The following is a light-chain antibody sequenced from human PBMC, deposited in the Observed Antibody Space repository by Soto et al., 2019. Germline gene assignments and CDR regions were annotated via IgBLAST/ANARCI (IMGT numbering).Light chain of an antibody. CDR1: QSVSSSY. CDR3: QQYGSSPDT. V-gene: IGKV3-20*01. Sequence: IVXTQXPGTXSXSPGERATLSCRASQSVSSSYLAWYQQKPGQAPRLLIYGASSRATGIPDRFSGSGSGTDFTLTISRLEPEDFAVYYCQQYGSSPDTFGQGTKLEIK. CDR2: GAS. J-gene: IGKJ2*01.